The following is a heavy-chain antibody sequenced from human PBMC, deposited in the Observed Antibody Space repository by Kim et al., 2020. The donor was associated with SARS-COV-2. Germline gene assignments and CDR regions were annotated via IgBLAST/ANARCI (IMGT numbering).Heavy chain of an antibody. Sequence: ASVKVSCKASGYTFTDYYIHWVRQAPGQGLEWMGWINPYSDDTNYAQKFQGRVTMTRDTSISTPYVELTSLRSDDTAVYYCARSAHVWSGHYIDLWGQGTLLTVSP. CDR2: INPYSDDT. CDR1: GYTFTDYY. J-gene: IGHJ5*02. CDR3: ARSAHVWSGHYIDL. V-gene: IGHV1-2*02. D-gene: IGHD3-3*01.